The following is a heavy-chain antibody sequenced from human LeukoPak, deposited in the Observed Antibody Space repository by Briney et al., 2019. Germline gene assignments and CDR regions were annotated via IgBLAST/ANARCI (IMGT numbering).Heavy chain of an antibody. CDR1: GFTFSSYG. CDR2: ISYDGSNK. CDR3: AKDGLGATVTAFDY. D-gene: IGHD4-17*01. Sequence: PGRSLRLSCAASGFTFSSYGMHWVRQAPGKGLEWVAVISYDGSNKYYADSVKGRFTISRDNSKNTLYLQMNSLRAEDTAVYYCAKDGLGATVTAFDYWGQGTLVTVSS. J-gene: IGHJ4*02. V-gene: IGHV3-30*18.